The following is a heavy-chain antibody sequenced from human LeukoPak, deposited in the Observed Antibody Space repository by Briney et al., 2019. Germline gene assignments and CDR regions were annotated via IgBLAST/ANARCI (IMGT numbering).Heavy chain of an antibody. D-gene: IGHD1-1*01. J-gene: IGHJ4*02. CDR1: GFTFSSHW. Sequence: GRSLTLSCAASGFTFSSHWMHWVRQAPGKGLVWVSRIDSDGRITTYADSVKGRFTISRDNAKNTLYLQMNTLRDEDTAVYYCARDYNWNPPDYWGQGTLVTVSS. CDR3: ARDYNWNPPDY. V-gene: IGHV3-74*01. CDR2: IDSDGRIT.